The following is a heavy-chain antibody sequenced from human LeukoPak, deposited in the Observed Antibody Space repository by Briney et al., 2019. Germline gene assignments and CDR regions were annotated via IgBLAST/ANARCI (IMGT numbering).Heavy chain of an antibody. CDR1: GFTFSSYS. V-gene: IGHV3-21*04. D-gene: IGHD2-21*01. Sequence: PGGSLRLSCAASGFTFSSYSMNWVRQAPGKGLEWVSSISSSSSYIYYADSVKGRFTISRDSSKNTLFLQMNRLRPEDVAVYYCAKAPVTTCRGAYCYPFDYWGQGTLVTVSS. J-gene: IGHJ4*02. CDR2: ISSSSSYI. CDR3: AKAPVTTCRGAYCYPFDY.